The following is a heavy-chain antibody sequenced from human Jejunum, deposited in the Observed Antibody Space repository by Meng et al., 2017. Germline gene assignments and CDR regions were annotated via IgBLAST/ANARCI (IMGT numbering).Heavy chain of an antibody. CDR3: ASAGSSGWNWYFGL. J-gene: IGHJ2*01. D-gene: IGHD6-19*01. Sequence: VWGRGVVKPSGTLSLTCTVSGGALSGHYWSWIRQPPGKGLEWIGHIYYSGNTNYNPSLKSRVTLSLHTSENQFSLQLNSVTAADTAVYYCASAGSSGWNWYFGLWGRGTLVTVSS. CDR1: GGALSGHY. CDR2: IYYSGNT. V-gene: IGHV4-59*11.